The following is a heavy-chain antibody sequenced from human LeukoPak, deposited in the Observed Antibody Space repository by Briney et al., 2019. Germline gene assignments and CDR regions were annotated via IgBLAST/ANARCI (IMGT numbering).Heavy chain of an antibody. Sequence: ASVKVSCKASGYIFTSYTMHWVRLAPGQRLEWIGWVNGDNGDTESSQKFQGRVTITWDTSANTAYMELSSLRSEDTAVYYCARGGPNRSGWTLDYWGQGTLVTVSS. CDR1: GYIFTSYT. D-gene: IGHD6-19*01. CDR3: ARGGPNRSGWTLDY. V-gene: IGHV1-3*01. J-gene: IGHJ4*02. CDR2: VNGDNGDT.